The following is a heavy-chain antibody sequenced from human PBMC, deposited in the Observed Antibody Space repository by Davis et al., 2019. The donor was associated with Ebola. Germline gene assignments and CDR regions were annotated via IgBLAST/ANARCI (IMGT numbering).Heavy chain of an antibody. V-gene: IGHV1-24*01. Sequence: AASVKVSCKVSEYTLNELSIHSVRQAPGKGLEWMVRFSPEDGESIYAQKFQGRVTMTDDTSTDTAYMKLTSLKYEDTAVYYCAIGGRAGGFDYWGQGTLVTVSS. CDR1: EYTLNELS. CDR3: AIGGRAGGFDY. J-gene: IGHJ4*02. CDR2: FSPEDGES.